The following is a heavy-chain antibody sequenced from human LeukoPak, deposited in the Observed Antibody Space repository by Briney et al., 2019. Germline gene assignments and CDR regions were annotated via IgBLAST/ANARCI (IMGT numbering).Heavy chain of an antibody. D-gene: IGHD6-6*01. CDR3: ARLRSMVNSSSSLGFDP. Sequence: GESLKISCKGSGYSFTSYWIGWVRQMPGKGLEWMGIIYPGDSDTRYSPSFQGQVTISADKSISTAYLRWSSLKASDTAMYYCARLRSMVNSSSSLGFDPWGQGTLVTVSS. CDR2: IYPGDSDT. V-gene: IGHV5-51*01. CDR1: GYSFTSYW. J-gene: IGHJ5*02.